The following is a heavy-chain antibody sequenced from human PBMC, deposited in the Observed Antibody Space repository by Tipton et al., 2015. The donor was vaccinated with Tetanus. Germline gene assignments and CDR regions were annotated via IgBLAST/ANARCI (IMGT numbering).Heavy chain of an antibody. CDR1: GLFFHNAW. J-gene: IGHJ4*02. V-gene: IGHV3-15*07. D-gene: IGHD1-26*01. CDR3: TTSGIVGSGSRVYY. Sequence: SLRLSCTTSGLFFHNAWMNWVSQAPGKGLEWVGRIKSKTDGGTTDYAARVKDIFSISRDDSKNTLFFLMNSLKTEDTAVYYCTTSGIVGSGSRVYYWGRGALVTVTS. CDR2: IKSKTDGGTT.